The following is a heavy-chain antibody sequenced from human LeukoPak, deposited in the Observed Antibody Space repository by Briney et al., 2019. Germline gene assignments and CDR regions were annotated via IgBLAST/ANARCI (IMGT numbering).Heavy chain of an antibody. CDR2: IIPIFGTA. Sequence: SVKVSCKASGGTFSSYAISWVRQAPGQGLEWMGGIIPIFGTANYAQKFQGRVTITTDESTSTAYMELSSLRSEDTAVYYCAKSSGYYYGDAFDIWGQGTMVTVSS. D-gene: IGHD3-22*01. CDR3: AKSSGYYYGDAFDI. V-gene: IGHV1-69*05. CDR1: GGTFSSYA. J-gene: IGHJ3*02.